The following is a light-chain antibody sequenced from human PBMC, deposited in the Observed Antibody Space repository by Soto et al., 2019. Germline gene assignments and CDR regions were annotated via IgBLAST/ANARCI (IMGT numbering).Light chain of an antibody. CDR1: QAIRND. CDR3: LQHNTYPRT. CDR2: AAS. J-gene: IGKJ1*01. V-gene: IGKV1-17*01. Sequence: DIQMTQSPCSLSASVGDRVTITCLASQAIRNDLGWYQQKPAKAPKRLIYAASSLQSGVPSRFSGSGSGTEFTLTISSLQPEDSATYYCLQHNTYPRTFGQGTKVDI.